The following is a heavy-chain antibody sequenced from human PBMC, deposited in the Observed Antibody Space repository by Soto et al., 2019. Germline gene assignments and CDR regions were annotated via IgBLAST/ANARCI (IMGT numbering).Heavy chain of an antibody. CDR1: GITFSNYV. Sequence: EVQLLESGGGLVQPGGSLRLSCAVSGITFSNYVMSWVRQAPGKGLEWVSGIVAGGGFTYYADSVKGRFTISRDNPRNTLYLQMNRLRAEDTAVYYCARDTVRELDYGGQGTLFAVSS. CDR3: ARDTVRELDY. D-gene: IGHD3-10*01. J-gene: IGHJ4*02. V-gene: IGHV3-23*01. CDR2: IVAGGGFT.